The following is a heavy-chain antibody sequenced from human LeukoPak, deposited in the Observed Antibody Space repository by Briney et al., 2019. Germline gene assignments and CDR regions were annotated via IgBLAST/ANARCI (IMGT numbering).Heavy chain of an antibody. CDR1: GGSFSGYY. D-gene: IGHD3-16*02. CDR2: INHSGST. CDR3: ARYDVWGSYRAFDY. Sequence: PSETLSLTCAVYGGSFSGYYWSWIRQPPGKGLEWIGEINHSGSTNYNPSLKSRVTISVDTSKNQFSLRLSSVTAADTAVYYCARYDVWGSYRAFDYWGQGTLVTVSS. J-gene: IGHJ4*02. V-gene: IGHV4-34*01.